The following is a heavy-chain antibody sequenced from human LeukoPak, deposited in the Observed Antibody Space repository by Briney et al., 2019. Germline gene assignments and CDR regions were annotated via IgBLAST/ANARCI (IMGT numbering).Heavy chain of an antibody. Sequence: GRSLRLSCAASGFTFSSYAMHWVRQAPGKGLEWVAVISYDGSNKYYADSVKGRFTISRDNSKNTLYLQVNSLRAEDTAVYYCARSGQQLVVPLDYWGQGTLVTVSS. D-gene: IGHD6-13*01. V-gene: IGHV3-30-3*01. CDR3: ARSGQQLVVPLDY. CDR2: ISYDGSNK. J-gene: IGHJ4*02. CDR1: GFTFSSYA.